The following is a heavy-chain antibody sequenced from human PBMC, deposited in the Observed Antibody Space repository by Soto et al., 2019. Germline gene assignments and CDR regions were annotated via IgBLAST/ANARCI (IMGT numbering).Heavy chain of an antibody. D-gene: IGHD7-27*01. Sequence: EVQLVESGGGLVQPGGSLRLSCVASGFTFSGYWMHWVRQAPGKGLVWVSRINRDGSSTTYADSVKGRFTISRDNAKNTRYLQMNSLRAEDTAVYYCARAGVTGDFDYWGQGTLVTVSS. V-gene: IGHV3-74*01. CDR3: ARAGVTGDFDY. J-gene: IGHJ4*02. CDR2: INRDGSST. CDR1: GFTFSGYW.